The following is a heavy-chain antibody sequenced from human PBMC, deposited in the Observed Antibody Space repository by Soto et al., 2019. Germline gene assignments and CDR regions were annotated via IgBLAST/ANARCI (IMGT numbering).Heavy chain of an antibody. CDR3: VRGGYSSSWERLDP. J-gene: IGHJ5*02. CDR2: ISHDGVTK. V-gene: IGHV3-30*13. Sequence: GEALALSCAPSGPSFPKYRMDWVRQTPDKGLEWLAVISHDGVTKNSADSVKGRFSVSRDNSRNRLYLEMNRLRTEETAMYYCVRGGYSSSWERLDPWGQGAMVTVSS. CDR1: GPSFPKYR. D-gene: IGHD4-4*01.